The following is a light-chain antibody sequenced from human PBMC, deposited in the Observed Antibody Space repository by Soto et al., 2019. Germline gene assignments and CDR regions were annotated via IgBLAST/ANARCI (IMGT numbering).Light chain of an antibody. J-gene: IGLJ1*01. CDR1: SSDVGAYDF. Sequence: QSLLTQPASVSVSPGQSITISCTGTSSDVGAYDFVSWYQHSPGKAPKLVTFDVTHRPPGISDRFSGSKSANTASLTISGLQAADEAFYYCSSYTTRSTLVFGGGSKVT. V-gene: IGLV2-14*01. CDR3: SSYTTRSTLV. CDR2: DVT.